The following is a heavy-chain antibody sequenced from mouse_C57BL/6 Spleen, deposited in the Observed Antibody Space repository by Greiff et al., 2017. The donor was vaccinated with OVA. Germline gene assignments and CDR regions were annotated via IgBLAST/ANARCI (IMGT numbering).Heavy chain of an antibody. Sequence: EVQGVESGGGLVQPGGSLSLSCAASGFTFTDYYMSWVRQPPGKALEWLGFIRNKANGYTTEYSASVKGRFTISRDNSQSILYLQMNALRAEDSATYYCARYRDYAAMDYWGQGTSVTVSS. V-gene: IGHV7-3*01. J-gene: IGHJ4*01. CDR3: ARYRDYAAMDY. CDR2: IRNKANGYTT. CDR1: GFTFTDYY.